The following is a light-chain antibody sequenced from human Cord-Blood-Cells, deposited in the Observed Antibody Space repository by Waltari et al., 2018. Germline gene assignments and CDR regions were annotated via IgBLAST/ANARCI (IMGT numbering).Light chain of an antibody. J-gene: IGKJ5*01. CDR2: GAS. CDR1: QSVSSN. CDR3: QQYNNWPPIT. V-gene: IGKV3-15*01. Sequence: TLSCRASQSVSSNLAWYQQKPGQAPRLLIYGASTRATGIPARFSGSGSGTEFTLTISSLQSEDFAVYYCQQYNNWPPITFGQGTRLEIK.